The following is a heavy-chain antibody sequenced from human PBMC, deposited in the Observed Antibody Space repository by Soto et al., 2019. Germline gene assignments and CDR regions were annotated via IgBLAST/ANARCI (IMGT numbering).Heavy chain of an antibody. D-gene: IGHD1-26*01. CDR3: VRAPSGSYPEFDY. J-gene: IGHJ4*02. V-gene: IGHV3-30-3*01. Sequence: LRLSCAASGFIFRSYTMHWVRQAPGKGLEWLGVITYDGTNQYYADSVKGRFTISRDNSRDMLYLQMNSLRPDDTALYYCVRAPSGSYPEFDYWGQGTLVTGS. CDR1: GFIFRSYT. CDR2: ITYDGTNQ.